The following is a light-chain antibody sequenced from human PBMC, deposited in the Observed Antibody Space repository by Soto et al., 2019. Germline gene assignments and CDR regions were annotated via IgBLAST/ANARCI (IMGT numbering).Light chain of an antibody. CDR1: QSVSSSY. Sequence: EIVLTQSPGTLSLSPGERATLSCRASQSVSSSYLAWYQQKPGQAPSLLIYAASSRAAGIPDRFSGSGSGTDFTLTISRLESEDFAVYYCQQNDISPFTFGQGPRWIS. J-gene: IGKJ2*01. V-gene: IGKV3-20*01. CDR3: QQNDISPFT. CDR2: AAS.